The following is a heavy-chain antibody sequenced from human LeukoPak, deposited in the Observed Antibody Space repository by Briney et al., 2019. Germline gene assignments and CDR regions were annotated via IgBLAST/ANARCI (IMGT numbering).Heavy chain of an antibody. J-gene: IGHJ6*02. Sequence: QPGGSLRLSCAVSGFSVSGYWMTWVRQAPGKGLEWVANIKQDGSEKNYVDSVKGRFTISRDSGTNSLYLQMNSLRAEDTAVYYCARGDGVATRYYYGLDVWGQGTTVTVSS. CDR1: GFSVSGYW. CDR3: ARGDGVATRYYYGLDV. V-gene: IGHV3-7*01. D-gene: IGHD5-12*01. CDR2: IKQDGSEK.